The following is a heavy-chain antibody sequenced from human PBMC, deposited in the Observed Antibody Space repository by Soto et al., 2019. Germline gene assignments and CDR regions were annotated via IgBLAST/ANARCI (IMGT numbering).Heavy chain of an antibody. Sequence: SVKVSCKASGGTFSSYAISWVRQAPGQGLEWMGGITPIFGTANYAQKFQGRVTITADESTSTAYMELSSLRSEDTAVYYCARDKVVVPAAIGYYYGMDVWGQGTTVTVSS. CDR2: ITPIFGTA. J-gene: IGHJ6*02. D-gene: IGHD2-2*02. CDR3: ARDKVVVPAAIGYYYGMDV. V-gene: IGHV1-69*13. CDR1: GGTFSSYA.